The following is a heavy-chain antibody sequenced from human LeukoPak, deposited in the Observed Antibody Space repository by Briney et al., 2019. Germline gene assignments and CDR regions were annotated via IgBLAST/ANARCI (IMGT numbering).Heavy chain of an antibody. CDR1: GYTFTGYY. V-gene: IGHV1-2*02. CDR3: ASSSSSWYLFAGFDP. D-gene: IGHD6-13*01. J-gene: IGHJ5*02. Sequence: ASVKVSCKASGYTFTGYYMHWVRQAPGQGLEWMGWINPNSGGTNYAQKFQGRVTMTRDTSISTAYMELSGLRSDDTAVYYCASSSSSWYLFAGFDPWGQGTLVTVSS. CDR2: INPNSGGT.